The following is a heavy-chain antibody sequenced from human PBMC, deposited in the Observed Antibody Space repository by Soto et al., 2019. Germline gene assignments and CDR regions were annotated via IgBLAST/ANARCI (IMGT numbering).Heavy chain of an antibody. CDR2: VYHTGRT. J-gene: IGHJ4*02. CDR3: ARDFAYFDF. V-gene: IGHV4-61*01. D-gene: IGHD3-3*01. CDR1: GGSFKSGSYS. Sequence: ETLSLTCTVSGGSFKSGSYSWSWIRQPPGKGLEWIGYVYHTGRTSYNPSLKSRVSISMDTSKNQFSLNLDSVTAADTAVYFCARDFAYFDFWGQGTLVTVSS.